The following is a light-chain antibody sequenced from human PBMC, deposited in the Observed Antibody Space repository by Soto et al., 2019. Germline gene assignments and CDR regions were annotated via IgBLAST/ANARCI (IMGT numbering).Light chain of an antibody. J-gene: IGKJ1*01. Sequence: DIQMTQSPSTLSASVGDRVTITCRASQSISSWLAWYQQKPGKAPKLLMYDASSLDSGVPSRFSGSGSGTEFTLTISSLQPDDFATDYCQQYNAYPWTFGQGTKVEIK. CDR3: QQYNAYPWT. CDR1: QSISSW. CDR2: DAS. V-gene: IGKV1-5*01.